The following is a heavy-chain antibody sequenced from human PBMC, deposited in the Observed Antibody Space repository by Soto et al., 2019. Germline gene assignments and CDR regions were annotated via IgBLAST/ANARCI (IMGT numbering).Heavy chain of an antibody. D-gene: IGHD2-15*01. CDR2: VIPIFGTL. J-gene: IGHJ6*02. CDR1: GGTFSTYA. V-gene: IGHV1-69*01. Sequence: QVQLVQSGAEVKKPGSSVNVSCKAPGGTFSTYAISWVRQAPGQGLEWLGGVIPIFGTLKYAQKFQGRVTITADESTSTGYMELRSLRSEDTAVYYCARSQGGSSSLDIYCYYYYGMDVWGQGTTVTVSS. CDR3: ARSQGGSSSLDIYCYYYYGMDV.